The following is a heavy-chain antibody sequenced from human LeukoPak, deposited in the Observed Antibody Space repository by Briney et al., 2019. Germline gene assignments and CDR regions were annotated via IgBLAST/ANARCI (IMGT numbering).Heavy chain of an antibody. V-gene: IGHV3-30*02. Sequence: GGSLRLSCAASGFTFSSYGMHWVRQAPGKGLEWVAFIRYDGSNKYYADSVKGRFTISRDNSKNTLYLQMNSLRSEDTAVYYCATLAAARSPEPRGLWGQGTLVTVSS. J-gene: IGHJ4*02. CDR3: ATLAAARSPEPRGL. CDR2: IRYDGSNK. CDR1: GFTFSSYG. D-gene: IGHD6-13*01.